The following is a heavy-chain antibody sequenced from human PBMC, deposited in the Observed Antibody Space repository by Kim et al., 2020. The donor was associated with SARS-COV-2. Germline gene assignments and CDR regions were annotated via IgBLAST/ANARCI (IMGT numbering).Heavy chain of an antibody. J-gene: IGHJ3*02. CDR1: GFSFSDSA. D-gene: IGHD3-3*02. CDR2: IRSKANSYAT. V-gene: IGHV3-73*01. Sequence: GGSLRLSCAASGFSFSDSAMHWVRQASGKGLEWVGRIRSKANSYATTYAASVKGRFTISRDDSKNAAYLQMNSLKTEDTAVYYCTRVPGMTLAFWDAYDIWGQGAMVTVSS. CDR3: TRVPGMTLAFWDAYDI.